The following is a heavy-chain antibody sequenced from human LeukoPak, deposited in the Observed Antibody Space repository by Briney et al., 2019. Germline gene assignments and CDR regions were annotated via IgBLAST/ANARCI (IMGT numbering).Heavy chain of an antibody. D-gene: IGHD1-1*01. CDR3: ARKTGYGNNYYFDY. V-gene: IGHV4-39*07. J-gene: IGHJ4*02. CDR1: GASIGGSSYY. Sequence: PSETLSLACTVSGASIGGSSYYWGWIRQPPGRGLECIGSIFYSGSTYYNPSLKSRVTISVDTSKNQVSLQLTSVTAADTAVYYCARKTGYGNNYYFDYWGQGTLVTVSS. CDR2: IFYSGST.